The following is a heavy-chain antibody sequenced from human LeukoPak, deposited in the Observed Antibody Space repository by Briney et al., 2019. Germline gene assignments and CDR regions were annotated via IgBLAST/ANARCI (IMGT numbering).Heavy chain of an antibody. CDR1: GFLFSDYR. CDR3: ASPEVWSGDSL. V-gene: IGHV3-11*01. D-gene: IGHD3-10*01. J-gene: IGHJ4*02. Sequence: PGGSLRLSCEASGFLFSDYRMTWVRQAPGKGLECVAYISNSGSTKQYADSVKGRFTISRDNAKNSLHLQMNSLRVEDTAVYYCASPEVWSGDSLWGQGTLVTVSS. CDR2: ISNSGSTK.